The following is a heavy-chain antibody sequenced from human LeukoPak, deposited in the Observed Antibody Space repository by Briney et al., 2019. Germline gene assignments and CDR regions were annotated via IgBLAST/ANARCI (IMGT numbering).Heavy chain of an antibody. Sequence: PGGSLRLSCAASGFTFDDYAMHWVRQAPVKVLEWVSGISWNSGSIGYAGSVKGRFTISRDNAKNSLYLQMNSLRAEDTALYYCAKDISSGWYNGMDVWGQGTTVTVSS. CDR2: ISWNSGSI. V-gene: IGHV3-9*01. CDR1: GFTFDDYA. CDR3: AKDISSGWYNGMDV. J-gene: IGHJ6*02. D-gene: IGHD6-13*01.